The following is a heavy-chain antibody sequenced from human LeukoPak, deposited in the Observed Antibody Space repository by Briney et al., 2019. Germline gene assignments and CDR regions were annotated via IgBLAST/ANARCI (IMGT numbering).Heavy chain of an antibody. CDR3: ARYSSSFAGGFDY. J-gene: IGHJ4*02. D-gene: IGHD6-6*01. Sequence: GESLKISCKGSGYSFTSYWIGWVRPLPGKGLEWMGIVYPGDSDTRYSPSFQGQVTISADKSISTAYLQWSSLKASDTAMYYCARYSSSFAGGFDYWGQGTLVTVSS. CDR2: VYPGDSDT. CDR1: GYSFTSYW. V-gene: IGHV5-51*01.